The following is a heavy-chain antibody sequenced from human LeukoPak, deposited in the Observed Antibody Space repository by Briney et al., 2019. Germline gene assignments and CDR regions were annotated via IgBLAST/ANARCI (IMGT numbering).Heavy chain of an antibody. CDR3: ASYNWNYVAFDI. CDR1: GGSISSYY. CDR2: IYTSGST. Sequence: KPSETLSLTCTVSGGSISSYYWSWIRQPAGKGLEWIGRIYTSGSTNYNPSLKSRVTMSVDTPKNQFSLKLSSVTAADTAVYYCASYNWNYVAFDIWGQGTMVTVSS. V-gene: IGHV4-4*07. J-gene: IGHJ3*02. D-gene: IGHD1-7*01.